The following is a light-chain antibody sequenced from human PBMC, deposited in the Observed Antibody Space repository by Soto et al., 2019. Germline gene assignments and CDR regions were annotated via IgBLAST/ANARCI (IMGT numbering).Light chain of an antibody. Sequence: IQLTQSPSVLSASVGDTVTITFRASQALSNYLAWYQQKPGKAPDLLIYSASTLQSGVPSRFSGSGSETEFSLTIRALQPEDFATYYCQHLSRYPLTSGGGTKVDIK. CDR1: QALSNY. CDR2: SAS. J-gene: IGKJ4*01. CDR3: QHLSRYPLT. V-gene: IGKV1-9*01.